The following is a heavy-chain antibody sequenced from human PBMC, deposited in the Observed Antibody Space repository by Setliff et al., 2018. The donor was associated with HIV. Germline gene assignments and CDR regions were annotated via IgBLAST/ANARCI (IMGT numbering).Heavy chain of an antibody. V-gene: IGHV7-4-1*01. Sequence: ASVKVSCKASGYSLTSYSINWVRQAPGQGLEWMGCINCNAGNPTYAHGFTGRFVFSVDTPVSTAYLRIFNLKAEDTAVYYCTRDHTPPPNYDFWSGQLDLRNIFCYMDVWGTGSPVTVSS. CDR1: GYSLTSYS. J-gene: IGHJ6*03. CDR2: INCNAGNP. CDR3: TRDHTPPPNYDFWSGQLDLRNIFCYMDV. D-gene: IGHD3-3*01.